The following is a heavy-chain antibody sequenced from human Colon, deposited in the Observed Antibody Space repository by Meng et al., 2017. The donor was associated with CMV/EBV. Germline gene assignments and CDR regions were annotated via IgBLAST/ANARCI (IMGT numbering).Heavy chain of an antibody. D-gene: IGHD1-26*01. J-gene: IGHJ4*02. V-gene: IGHV3-23*01. CDR3: ARVRKGMVGQTTFDY. CDR2: ISGSGGST. Sequence: GESLKISCAASGFTFSSYAMSWVRQAPGKGLEWVSAISGSGGSTYYADSVKGRFTISRDNSKNTLYLQMNSLRAEDTAVYYCARVRKGMVGQTTFDYWGQGTLVTVSS. CDR1: GFTFSSYA.